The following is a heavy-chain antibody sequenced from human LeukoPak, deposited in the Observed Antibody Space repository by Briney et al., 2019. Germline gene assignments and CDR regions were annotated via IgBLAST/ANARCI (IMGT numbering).Heavy chain of an antibody. Sequence: GGSLRLSCVASGFSFSDHYMTWIRQAPGKGLEWVSYISGTGSRTYYGDAGKGRFTISRDNAKRLVDLQMNSLRADDTAIYYCARSTVTAAGALDYWGQGILVTVSS. D-gene: IGHD6-25*01. J-gene: IGHJ4*02. CDR2: ISGTGSRT. V-gene: IGHV3-11*01. CDR1: GFSFSDHY. CDR3: ARSTVTAAGALDY.